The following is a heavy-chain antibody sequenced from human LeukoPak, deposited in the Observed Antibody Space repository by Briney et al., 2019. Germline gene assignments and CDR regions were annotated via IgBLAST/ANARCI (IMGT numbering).Heavy chain of an antibody. Sequence: GGSLRLSCAASGFTFSSYSMNWVRQAPGKGLEWVSSISSSSSYIYYADSVKGRFTIPRDNAKNSLYLQMNSLRAEDTTVYYYARDWGYSGSYSSPFWFDPWGQGTLVTVSS. J-gene: IGHJ5*02. CDR2: ISSSSSYI. CDR1: GFTFSSYS. D-gene: IGHD1-26*01. V-gene: IGHV3-21*01. CDR3: ARDWGYSGSYSSPFWFDP.